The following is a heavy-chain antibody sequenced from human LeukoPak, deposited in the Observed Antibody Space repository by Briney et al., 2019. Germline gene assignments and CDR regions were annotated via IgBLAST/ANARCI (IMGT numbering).Heavy chain of an antibody. V-gene: IGHV3-30*03. D-gene: IGHD4-17*01. CDR2: ISYDGSNK. CDR1: GFTFSSYG. J-gene: IGHJ5*02. Sequence: PGGSLRLSCAASGFTFSSYGMHWVRQAPGKGLEWVAVISYDGSNKSYADSVKGRFAISRDNSKNTLYLQMNSLRAEDTAVYYCARHHDYGDYNWFDPWGQGTLVTVSS. CDR3: ARHHDYGDYNWFDP.